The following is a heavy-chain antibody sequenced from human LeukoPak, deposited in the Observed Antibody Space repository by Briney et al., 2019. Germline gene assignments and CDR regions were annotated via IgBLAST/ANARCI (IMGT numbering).Heavy chain of an antibody. J-gene: IGHJ5*02. CDR1: GFTFSNYY. CDR3: ARSTGYSSSWHSPEDWFDP. CDR2: ISSSRSYT. V-gene: IGHV3-11*03. D-gene: IGHD6-13*01. Sequence: GGSLRLSCAASGFTFSNYYMSWIRQAPGKGLEWVSYISSSRSYTNYADSVKGRFTISRDNSKNSLYLQMNSLRAEDTAVYYCARSTGYSSSWHSPEDWFDPWGDRNPGSASPQ.